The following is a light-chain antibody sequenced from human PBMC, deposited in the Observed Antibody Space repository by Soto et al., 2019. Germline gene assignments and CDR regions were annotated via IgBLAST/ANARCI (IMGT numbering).Light chain of an antibody. CDR1: QSVSSNY. V-gene: IGKV3-20*01. J-gene: IGKJ5*01. Sequence: EIVLTQSPGTLSLSPGERVTLSCRASQSVSSNYLAWYQQKPGQAPRLLIYGASSRATGIPDRFSGSGSGTDFTLTISRLEPEDFAVYYCQQYGSSRWTFGQGTRLEIK. CDR2: GAS. CDR3: QQYGSSRWT.